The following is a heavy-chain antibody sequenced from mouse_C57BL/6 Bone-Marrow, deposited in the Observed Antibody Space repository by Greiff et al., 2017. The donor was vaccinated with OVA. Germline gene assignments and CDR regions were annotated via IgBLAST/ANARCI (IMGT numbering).Heavy chain of an antibody. Sequence: EVQLQQSGAELVRPGASVKLSCTASGFNIKDDYMHWVKQRPEQGLEWIGWIDPENGDTEYAPKFQGKATITADTSSNTAYLQRSSLTSEDTAVYYCTAVVAAVDYWGQGTSVTVSA. CDR3: TAVVAAVDY. CDR1: GFNIKDDY. CDR2: IDPENGDT. V-gene: IGHV14-4*01. D-gene: IGHD1-1*01. J-gene: IGHJ4*01.